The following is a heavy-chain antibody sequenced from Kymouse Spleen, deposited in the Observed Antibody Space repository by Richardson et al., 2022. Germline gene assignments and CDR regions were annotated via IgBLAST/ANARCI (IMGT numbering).Heavy chain of an antibody. CDR2: IKQDGSEK. CDR3: ARDIGGSYSYYYYGMDV. Sequence: EVQLVESGGGLVQPGGSLRLSCAASGFTFSSYWMSWVRQAPGKGLEWVANIKQDGSEKYYVDSVKGRFTISRDNAKNSLYLQMNSLRAEDTAVYYCARDIGGSYSYYYYGMDVWGQGTTVTVSS. CDR1: GFTFSSYW. J-gene: IGHJ6*02. V-gene: IGHV3-7*01. D-gene: IGHD1-26*01.